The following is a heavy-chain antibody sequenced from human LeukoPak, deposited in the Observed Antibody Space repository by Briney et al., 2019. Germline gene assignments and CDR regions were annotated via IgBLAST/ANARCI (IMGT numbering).Heavy chain of an antibody. CDR3: ARESKYYYEGGTYFYSTVSDY. CDR1: GGSVTDYY. Sequence: SETLSLTCTVSGGSVTDYYWSWIQQSPGKGLEWIGRIYSSGIITYNPSLKSRVTMSVDTSKNQFSLKLSSVTAADTAFYYCARESKYYYEGGTYFYSTVSDYWGQGTLVTVSS. V-gene: IGHV4-4*07. J-gene: IGHJ4*02. D-gene: IGHD3-22*01. CDR2: IYSSGII.